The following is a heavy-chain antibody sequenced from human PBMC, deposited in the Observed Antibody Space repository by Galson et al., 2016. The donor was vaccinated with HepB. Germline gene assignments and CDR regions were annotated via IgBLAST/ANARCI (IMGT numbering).Heavy chain of an antibody. Sequence: PALVQPTQTLTLPCPFSGFLLSTSGMCISWVRQPPGKALEWPARIDWAEDKYYSTSLKTRPTISKDTSKNKVVLTMTNMDPVDTATYYCERNYCGGPNWFDPWGQGTLVTVSS. D-gene: IGHD2-21*01. CDR2: IDWAEDK. CDR1: GFLLSTSGMC. V-gene: IGHV2-70*11. J-gene: IGHJ5*02. CDR3: ERNYCGGPNWFDP.